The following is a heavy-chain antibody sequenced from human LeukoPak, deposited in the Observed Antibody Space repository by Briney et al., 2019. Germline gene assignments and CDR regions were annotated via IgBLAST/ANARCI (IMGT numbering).Heavy chain of an antibody. CDR3: ARDAPGNTALDY. V-gene: IGHV3-74*01. J-gene: IGHJ4*02. Sequence: GGSLRLSCAASGFTFSIYWMHWVRQPPGKGLVWVSRINSDGSSTSYADSVKGRFTISRDNAKNTLYLQMNRLRVEDTALYYCARDAPGNTALDYWGQGSLVTVSS. D-gene: IGHD5-18*01. CDR2: INSDGSST. CDR1: GFTFSIYW.